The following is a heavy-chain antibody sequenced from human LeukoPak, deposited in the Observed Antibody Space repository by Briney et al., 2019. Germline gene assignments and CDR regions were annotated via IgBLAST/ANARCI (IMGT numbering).Heavy chain of an antibody. CDR3: AKDFSYGPYYYYGMDV. CDR2: ISYDGSNK. V-gene: IGHV3-30*18. J-gene: IGHJ6*04. Sequence: GGSLRLSCAASGFTFSSYGMHWVRQAPGKGLEWVAVISYDGSNKYYADSVKGRFTISRDNSKNTLYLQMNSPRAEDTAVYYCAKDFSYGPYYYYGMDVWGKGTTVTVSS. CDR1: GFTFSSYG. D-gene: IGHD5-18*01.